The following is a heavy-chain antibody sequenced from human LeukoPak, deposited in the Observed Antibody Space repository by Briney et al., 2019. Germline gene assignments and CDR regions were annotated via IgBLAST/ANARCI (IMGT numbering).Heavy chain of an antibody. CDR1: GFTVSSSY. Sequence: GGSLRLSCAASGFTVSSSYMSWVRQAPGKGLEWVSFIHSGGSVYYADSVKGRFTISRDNAKNSLYLQMNSLRAEDTAVYYCARDPAAGSDYFDYWGQGTLVTVSS. CDR3: ARDPAAGSDYFDY. V-gene: IGHV3-53*01. CDR2: IHSGGSV. D-gene: IGHD6-13*01. J-gene: IGHJ4*02.